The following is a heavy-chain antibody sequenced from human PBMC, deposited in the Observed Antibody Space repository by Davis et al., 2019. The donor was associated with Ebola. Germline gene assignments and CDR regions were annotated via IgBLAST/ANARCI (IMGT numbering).Heavy chain of an antibody. J-gene: IGHJ5*02. D-gene: IGHD2-15*01. CDR1: GYNFTEYA. V-gene: IGHV7-4-1*02. Sequence: AASVKVSCKASGYNFTEYAMNWVRQAPGQGLEWMGWINTNTGNPTYAQGFTGRFVFSLDTSASTAYLQISSLRPEDTAVYYCTRVRVVVSCLVCGRWFYPWGQGTLVTVSS. CDR2: INTNTGNP. CDR3: TRVRVVVSCLVCGRWFYP.